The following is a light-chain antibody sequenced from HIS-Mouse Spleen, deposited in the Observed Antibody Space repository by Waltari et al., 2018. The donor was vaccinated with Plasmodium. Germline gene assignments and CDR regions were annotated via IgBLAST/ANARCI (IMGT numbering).Light chain of an antibody. CDR1: QSVTSY. J-gene: IGKJ4*01. CDR3: QQRSNWPPLT. CDR2: DAS. V-gene: IGKV3-11*01. Sequence: EIVLTQSPATLSFSPGARATISCRASQSVTSYLAWYQQKPGQAPRLLIYDASNRATGIPARFSGSGSGTYFTLTISSLEPEDFAVYYCQQRSNWPPLTFGGGTKVEIK.